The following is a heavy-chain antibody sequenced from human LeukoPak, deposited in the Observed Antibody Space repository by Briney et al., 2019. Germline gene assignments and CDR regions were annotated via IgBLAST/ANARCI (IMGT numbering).Heavy chain of an antibody. CDR2: ISSSSSYR. V-gene: IGHV3-21*01. CDR1: GFTYSSYS. CDR3: ASTDDY. J-gene: IGHJ4*02. Sequence: PGGSLRLSCAASGFTYSSYSLNWVRQVPGKGLEWVSYISSSSSYRYYADSVKGRFTISRDNAKNSLYLQMDSLRAEDTAVYYCASTDDYWGQGTLVTVSS.